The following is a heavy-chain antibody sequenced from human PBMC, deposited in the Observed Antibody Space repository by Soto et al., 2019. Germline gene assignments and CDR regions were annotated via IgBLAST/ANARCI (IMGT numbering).Heavy chain of an antibody. CDR1: GFIFSDYA. CDR2: RSGSGSST. Sequence: EVQLLESEGGLVQPGKSLRLSCAASGFIFSDYAMSWVRQAPGKGLEWVSARSGSGSSTYYADSVKGRFTISRDNLKNTVSLQMDNLTVEDTAVYYCAKGGVTRSYSYAMDVWGQGTTVTVSS. CDR3: AKGGVTRSYSYAMDV. V-gene: IGHV3-23*01. J-gene: IGHJ6*02.